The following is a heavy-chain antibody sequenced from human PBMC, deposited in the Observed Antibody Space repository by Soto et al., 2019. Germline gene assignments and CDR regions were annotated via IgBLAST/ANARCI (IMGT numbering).Heavy chain of an antibody. CDR3: AKRSSSSTFDY. J-gene: IGHJ4*02. V-gene: IGHV3-23*01. D-gene: IGHD6-6*01. CDR2: ISGSDDST. CDR1: GFTFSSYA. Sequence: EVQLLESGGGLVQPGESLRLSCAASGFTFSSYAMSWGRQAPGKGLEWVSVISGSDDSTYYADYVKGRFTISRDNSKNTMYRQMNSLRAEDSAVYYCAKRSSSSTFDYWGQGTLVTVSS.